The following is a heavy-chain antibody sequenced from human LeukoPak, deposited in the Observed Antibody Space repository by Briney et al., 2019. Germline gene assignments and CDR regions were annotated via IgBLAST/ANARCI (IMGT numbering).Heavy chain of an antibody. CDR1: GYSFTSYW. J-gene: IGHJ5*02. CDR2: IYPGDSDT. CDR3: AGGLKDSSGYYYVWGFAP. D-gene: IGHD3-22*01. Sequence: GESLKISCKGSGYSFTSYWIGWVRQMPGKGLEWMGIIYPGDSDTRYSPSFQGQVTISADKSISTAYLQWSSLTAWHTAMYYCAGGLKDSSGYYYVWGFAPWGQGTRVTVSS. V-gene: IGHV5-51*01.